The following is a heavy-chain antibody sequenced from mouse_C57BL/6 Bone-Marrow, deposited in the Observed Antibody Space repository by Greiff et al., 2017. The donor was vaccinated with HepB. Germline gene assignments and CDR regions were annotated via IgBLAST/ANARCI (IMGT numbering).Heavy chain of an antibody. V-gene: IGHV1-69*01. CDR3: ARDYGSSLFAY. Sequence: QVQLQQSGAELVKPGASVKLSCKASGYTFTSYWMHWVKQRPGQGLEWIGEIDPSDSYTNYNQKFKGKSTLTVDKSSSTAYMQLSSLTSEDSAVYYCARDYGSSLFAYWGQGTLVTVSA. D-gene: IGHD1-1*01. J-gene: IGHJ3*01. CDR2: IDPSDSYT. CDR1: GYTFTSYW.